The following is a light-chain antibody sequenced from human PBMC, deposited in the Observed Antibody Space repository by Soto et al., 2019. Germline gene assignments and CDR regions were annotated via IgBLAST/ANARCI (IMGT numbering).Light chain of an antibody. V-gene: IGKV1-39*01. J-gene: IGKJ1*01. Sequence: DIQMTQSPSSLSASVGDRVTITCRASQSISTYLNWYQQKPGKAPKLLIYGASSLQSGVPSRFSGSGSGTDFTLAISSLQPEDFATYYCQHSYNTPLTFGQGTKVEIK. CDR1: QSISTY. CDR3: QHSYNTPLT. CDR2: GAS.